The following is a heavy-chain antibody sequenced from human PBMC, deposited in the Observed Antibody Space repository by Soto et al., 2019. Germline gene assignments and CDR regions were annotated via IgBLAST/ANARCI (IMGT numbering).Heavy chain of an antibody. V-gene: IGHV1-69*12. D-gene: IGHD1-26*01. J-gene: IGHJ4*02. CDR2: FSSIFGTP. Sequence: QVQLVQSGAEVKKPGSSVKVSCKASGGTFSSYSFSWVRQAPGQRLEWMGGFSSIFGTPNYAQKFLVRLTITADELTSTVYMELSSLTSDDTAVYYCARGVTRGSFPPFDSWGQGTLVTVSS. CDR1: GGTFSSYS. CDR3: ARGVTRGSFPPFDS.